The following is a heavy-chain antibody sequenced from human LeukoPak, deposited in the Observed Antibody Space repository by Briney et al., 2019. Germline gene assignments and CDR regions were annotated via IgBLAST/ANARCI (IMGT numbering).Heavy chain of an antibody. V-gene: IGHV3-30*02. CDR2: MHYDGSVK. Sequence: GGSLRLSCAASGFTFSNYGIHWVRQAPGKGLEWVTFMHYDGSVKFYADSVMGRFTISKDNSKNTVYLQMNSLRTEDTAVYFCARRALRGNALRGGHHFDPWGVGTLVAVSS. J-gene: IGHJ5*02. CDR1: GFTFSNYG. CDR3: ARRALRGNALRGGHHFDP. D-gene: IGHD1-14*01.